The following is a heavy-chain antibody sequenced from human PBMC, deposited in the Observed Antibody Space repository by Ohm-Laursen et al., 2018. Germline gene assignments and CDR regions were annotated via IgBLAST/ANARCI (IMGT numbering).Heavy chain of an antibody. CDR1: AYTFTGYL. V-gene: IGHV1-2*02. Sequence: GASVKVSCKASAYTFTGYLMHWVRQAPGQGLDWMGWINPNSGRPNYAQNFQGRVTTTRDTSISTAYMELSGLRSDDTAVYYWARDLSAAIGGDSGGYWGQGTLVTVSS. J-gene: IGHJ4*02. D-gene: IGHD2-21*02. CDR2: INPNSGRP. CDR3: ARDLSAAIGGDSGGY.